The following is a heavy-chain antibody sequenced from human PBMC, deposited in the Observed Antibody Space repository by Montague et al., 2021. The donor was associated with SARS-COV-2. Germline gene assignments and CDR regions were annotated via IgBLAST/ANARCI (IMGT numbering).Heavy chain of an antibody. Sequence: SETLSLTCTVSGGSVTDYYWSWIRQPPGKGLEWVGDVLYNKGTNYNPSFKSRVTISVDTSKNQFSLRLTSVTAADTALYYCVRHPHYDGLHGPPDFWGQGALVTVSS. J-gene: IGHJ1*01. CDR3: VRHPHYDGLHGPPDF. CDR1: GGSVTDYY. V-gene: IGHV4-59*08. D-gene: IGHD3-16*01. CDR2: VLYNKGT.